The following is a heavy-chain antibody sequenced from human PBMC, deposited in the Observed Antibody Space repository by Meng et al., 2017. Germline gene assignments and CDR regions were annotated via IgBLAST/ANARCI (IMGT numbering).Heavy chain of an antibody. Sequence: QVRCQQSGAGRVKPSQTHYPPCAIAGDCVSSNSADWNWIRQYPSRGIEWVGRTYYRSKGYNYYAVSVKSRITIIQDTSKNQFSLQLNSVTPEDTAVYYCARLAQDRYFDYWGQGTLVTVSS. CDR3: ARLAQDRYFDY. V-gene: IGHV6-1*01. J-gene: IGHJ4*02. D-gene: IGHD2-15*01. CDR1: GDCVSSNSAD. CDR2: TYYRSKGYN.